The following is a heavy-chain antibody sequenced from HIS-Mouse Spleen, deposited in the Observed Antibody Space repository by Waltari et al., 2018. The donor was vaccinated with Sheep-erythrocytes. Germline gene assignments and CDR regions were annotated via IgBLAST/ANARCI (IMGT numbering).Heavy chain of an antibody. V-gene: IGHV4-39*07. D-gene: IGHD3-16*01. Sequence: QLQLQESGPGLVKPSETLSLTCTVSGGSISSSSYYWGWIRQPPGKGLEGIGRIYYSGSTYYNPALKSRVTISVDTSKNQVSLKLSSVTAADTAVYYCARDVRGGFDYWGQGTLVTVSS. CDR3: ARDVRGGFDY. CDR2: IYYSGST. J-gene: IGHJ4*02. CDR1: GGSISSSSYY.